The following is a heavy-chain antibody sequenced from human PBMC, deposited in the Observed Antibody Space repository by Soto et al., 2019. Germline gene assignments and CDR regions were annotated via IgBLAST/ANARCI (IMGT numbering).Heavy chain of an antibody. CDR1: GYTFTAYY. CDR2: INPSSGVT. CDR3: ARIAVYARELVA. D-gene: IGHD2-8*01. J-gene: IGHJ5*02. Sequence: QVQLVQSGAEVKKPGASVKVSCKASGYTFTAYYLHWVRQAPGQGLEWMGWINPSSGVTSYAQKFQDRVTMTRDTSISTAYMELDKVTSDDTAVYYCARIAVYARELVAWGQGTLVTVSS. V-gene: IGHV1-2*02.